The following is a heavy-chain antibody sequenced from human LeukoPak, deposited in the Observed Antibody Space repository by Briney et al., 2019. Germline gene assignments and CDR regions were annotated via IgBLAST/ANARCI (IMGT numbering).Heavy chain of an antibody. CDR2: ISAYNGNT. CDR3: AYFFEYGDYLDY. V-gene: IGHV1-18*01. J-gene: IGHJ4*02. CDR1: GYTFTSYG. D-gene: IGHD4-17*01. Sequence: GASVKVSCKASGYTFTSYGVSWVRQAPGQGLEWMGWISAYNGNTNYAQKLQGRVTMTTDTSTSTAYMELRSPRSDETAVYYCAYFFEYGDYLDYWGQGTLVTVSS.